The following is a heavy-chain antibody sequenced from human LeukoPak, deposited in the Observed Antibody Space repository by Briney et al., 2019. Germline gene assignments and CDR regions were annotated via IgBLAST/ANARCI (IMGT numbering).Heavy chain of an antibody. CDR2: ISYDGSNK. CDR3: ARLACSGTGWGYVALKI. V-gene: IGHV3-30*04. Sequence: PGRSLRLSCAASGFTFSSHAMHWVRQAPGKGLEWVAVISYDGSNKYYADSVKGRFTISRDNSKNTLYLQMNSLRAEDTAVYYCARLACSGTGWGYVALKIWGQGTRFT. CDR1: GFTFSSHA. D-gene: IGHD2-2*01. J-gene: IGHJ3*02.